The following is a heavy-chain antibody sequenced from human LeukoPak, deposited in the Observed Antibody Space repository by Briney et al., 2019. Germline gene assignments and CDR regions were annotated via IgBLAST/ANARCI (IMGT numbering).Heavy chain of an antibody. V-gene: IGHV3-30*04. J-gene: IGHJ4*02. CDR1: GFSFSYYA. CDR3: ARDGRWLAYFDY. Sequence: GGSLRLSCTASGFSFSYYAMHRVRQAPGQGLEWVAILSYDGKNIEYADSVKGRFTISRDNSKKALYLQMSSLRAEDTAVYYCARDGRWLAYFDYWGQGTLVTVSS. D-gene: IGHD6-19*01. CDR2: LSYDGKNI.